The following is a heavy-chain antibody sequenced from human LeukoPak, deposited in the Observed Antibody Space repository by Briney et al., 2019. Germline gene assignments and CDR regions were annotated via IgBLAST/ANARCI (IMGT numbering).Heavy chain of an antibody. CDR3: ARVRGYSYGYTQYYYYYYMDV. J-gene: IGHJ6*03. CDR2: ISAYNGNT. V-gene: IGHV1-18*01. Sequence: GASVKVSCKASGYTFTSYGISWVRQAPGQGLEWMGWISAYNGNTNYAQKLQGRVTMTTDTSTSTAYMELRSLRSDDTAVYYCARVRGYSYGYTQYYYYYYMDVWGKGTTVTVSS. D-gene: IGHD5-18*01. CDR1: GYTFTSYG.